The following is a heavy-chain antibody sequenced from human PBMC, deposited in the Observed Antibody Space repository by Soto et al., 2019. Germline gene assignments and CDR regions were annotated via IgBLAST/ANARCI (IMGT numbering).Heavy chain of an antibody. CDR1: GFTFDDYT. V-gene: IGHV3-43*01. CDR3: AKDRGSSSWYVNAVDI. Sequence: GGSLRLSCAASGFTFDDYTMHWVRQAPGKGLEWVSLISWDGGSTYYADSVKGRFTISRDNSKNSLYLQMNSLRTEDTALYYCAKDRGSSSWYVNAVDIWGQGTMVTVSS. CDR2: ISWDGGST. J-gene: IGHJ3*02. D-gene: IGHD6-13*01.